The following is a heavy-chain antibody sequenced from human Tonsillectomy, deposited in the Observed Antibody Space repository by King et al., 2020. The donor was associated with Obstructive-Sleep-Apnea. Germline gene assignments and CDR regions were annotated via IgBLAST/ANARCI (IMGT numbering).Heavy chain of an antibody. Sequence: VQLVESGAEVKKPGESLKISCKGSGYSFTSYWIGWVRQMPGKGLEWMGIIYPGDSDTRYSPSFQGQVTISADKSISTAYLQWSSLKASDTAMYYCARHYDYYGSGSNDWFDPWGQGTLVTVSS. CDR2: IYPGDSDT. J-gene: IGHJ5*02. V-gene: IGHV5-51*01. D-gene: IGHD3-10*01. CDR1: GYSFTSYW. CDR3: ARHYDYYGSGSNDWFDP.